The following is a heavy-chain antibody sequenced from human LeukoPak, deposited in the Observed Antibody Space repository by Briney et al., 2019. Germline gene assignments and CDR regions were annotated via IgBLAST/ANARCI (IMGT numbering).Heavy chain of an antibody. Sequence: ASVKVSCKVSGYIFGDYYMHWVQQAPGKGLEWMGLVDPEDGETIYAEKFQGRVTITADTSTDTAYMELSSLRSEDTAVYYCATFGRGVKGHTQVDYWAQGTLVTVSS. D-gene: IGHD3-10*01. CDR2: VDPEDGET. CDR3: ATFGRGVKGHTQVDY. V-gene: IGHV1-69-2*01. J-gene: IGHJ4*02. CDR1: GYIFGDYY.